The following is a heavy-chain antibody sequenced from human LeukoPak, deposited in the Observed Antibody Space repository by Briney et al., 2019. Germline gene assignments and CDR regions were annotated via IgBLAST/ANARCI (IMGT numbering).Heavy chain of an antibody. Sequence: GGSLTLSCAASGFTFSSYAMHGVRQAPGKGLEWVAVISYDGSNKYYADSVKGRFTISRDNSKNTLYLQMNSLRAEDTAVYYCAGGYYYDYWGQGTLVTVSS. V-gene: IGHV3-30-3*01. J-gene: IGHJ4*02. CDR3: AGGYYYDY. D-gene: IGHD3-16*01. CDR2: ISYDGSNK. CDR1: GFTFSSYA.